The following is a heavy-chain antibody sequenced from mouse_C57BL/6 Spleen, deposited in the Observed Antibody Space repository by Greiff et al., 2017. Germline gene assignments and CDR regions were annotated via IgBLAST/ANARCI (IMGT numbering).Heavy chain of an antibody. CDR2: ISYSGST. V-gene: IGHV3-8*01. D-gene: IGHD1-1*01. CDR3: ARGTFYYGSSHWYFDV. CDR1: GYSITSDY. Sequence: EVKLVESGPGLAKPSQTLSLTCSVTGYSITSDYWNWIRKFPGNKLEYMGYISYSGSTYYNPSLKSRISITRDTSKNQYYLQLNSVTTEDTATYYCARGTFYYGSSHWYFDVWGTGTTVTVSS. J-gene: IGHJ1*03.